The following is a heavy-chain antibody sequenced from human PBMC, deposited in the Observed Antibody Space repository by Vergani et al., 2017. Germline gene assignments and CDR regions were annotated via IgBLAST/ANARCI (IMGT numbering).Heavy chain of an antibody. Sequence: QVQLQESGPGLVKPSETLSLTCTVSGYSISSGYSWGWIRQPPGKGLEWIGSIYHSGSTYYNPSLKSRVTISVDTSKNQFSLKLSSVTAADTAVYYCARVGIQLWLNDYWGQGTLVTVSS. D-gene: IGHD5-18*01. CDR1: GYSISSGYS. CDR3: ARVGIQLWLNDY. V-gene: IGHV4-38-2*02. J-gene: IGHJ4*02. CDR2: IYHSGST.